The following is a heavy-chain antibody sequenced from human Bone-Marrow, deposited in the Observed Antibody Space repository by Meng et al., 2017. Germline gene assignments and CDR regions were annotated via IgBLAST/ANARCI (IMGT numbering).Heavy chain of an antibody. V-gene: IGHV3-30*14. CDR2: ISYDGSNK. CDR1: GFTFSSYA. CDR3: ARGIAAAGTDQSNDAFDI. D-gene: IGHD6-13*01. J-gene: IGHJ3*02. Sequence: GESLKISCAASGFTFSSYAMHWVRQAPGKGLEWVAVISYDGSNKYYADSVKGRFTISRDNSKNTLCLQMNSLRAEDTAVYYCARGIAAAGTDQSNDAFDIWGQGTMVTVSS.